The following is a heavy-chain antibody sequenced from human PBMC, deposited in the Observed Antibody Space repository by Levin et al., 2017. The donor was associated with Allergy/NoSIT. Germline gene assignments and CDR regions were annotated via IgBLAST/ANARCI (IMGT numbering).Heavy chain of an antibody. Sequence: GESLKISCKASGYTFTSYAMHWVRQAPGQRLEWMGWINAGNGNTKYSQKFQGRVTITRDTSASTAYMELSSLRSEDTAVYYCARSLTTVRWDPFDYWGQGTLVTVSS. CDR3: ARSLTTVRWDPFDY. CDR1: GYTFTSYA. D-gene: IGHD4-11*01. CDR2: INAGNGNT. V-gene: IGHV1-3*01. J-gene: IGHJ4*02.